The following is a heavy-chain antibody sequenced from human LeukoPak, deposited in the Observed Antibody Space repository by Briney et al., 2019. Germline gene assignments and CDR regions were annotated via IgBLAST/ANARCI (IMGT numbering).Heavy chain of an antibody. V-gene: IGHV1-69*13. CDR2: IIPIFGTA. CDR1: GGTFSSYA. Sequence: GASVKVSCKASGGTFSSYAISWVRQAPGQGLEWMGGIIPIFGTANYAQKFQGRVTITADESTSTAYMELSSLRAEDTALYYCARDSRSYSNSPGGPFDIWGQGTMVTVSS. J-gene: IGHJ3*02. CDR3: ARDSRSYSNSPGGPFDI. D-gene: IGHD6-6*01.